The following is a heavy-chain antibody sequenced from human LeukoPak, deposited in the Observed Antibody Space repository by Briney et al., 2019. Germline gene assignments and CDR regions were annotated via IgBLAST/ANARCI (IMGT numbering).Heavy chain of an antibody. Sequence: GASVKVSCQASGYTFTSYDINWVRPATGQGLEWVGRMYLNSGNTGYAQKFRGRVTITADKSTSTDYMELSRVRSGHTPVYFGWREPTPNGYYYYYIDVWGKGTTVTVSS. CDR2: MYLNSGNT. V-gene: IGHV1-8*03. CDR3: WREPTPNGYYYYYIDV. CDR1: GYTFTSYD. J-gene: IGHJ6*03. D-gene: IGHD4-17*01.